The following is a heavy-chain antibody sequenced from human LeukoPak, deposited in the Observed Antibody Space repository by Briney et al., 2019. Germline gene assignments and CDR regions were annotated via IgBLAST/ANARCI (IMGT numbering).Heavy chain of an antibody. V-gene: IGHV3-30*02. J-gene: IGHJ3*02. CDR1: GFTFSSYG. CDR2: IRYDGSNK. Sequence: PGGSLRLSXAASGFTFSSYGMHWVRQAPGKGLEWVAFIRYDGSNKYYADSVKGRFTISRDNSKNTLYLQMNSLRAEDTAVYYCAKDPPLGGTIFGVVANDAFDIWGQGTMVTVSS. CDR3: AKDPPLGGTIFGVVANDAFDI. D-gene: IGHD3-3*01.